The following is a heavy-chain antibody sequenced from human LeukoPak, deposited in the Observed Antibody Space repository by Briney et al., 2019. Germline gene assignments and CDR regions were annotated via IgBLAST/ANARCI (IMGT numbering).Heavy chain of an antibody. CDR2: ISSSSSYI. V-gene: IGHV3-21*05. J-gene: IGHJ4*02. CDR1: GFTFSDNS. Sequence: PGGSLRLSCAASGFTFSDNSMNWVRQAPGKGLEWLSYISSSSSYIYYADSVKGRFTISRDNAKNSLYLQMNSLRAEDTAVYYCARGVGAHYYFDYWGQGTLVTVSS. D-gene: IGHD1-26*01. CDR3: ARGVGAHYYFDY.